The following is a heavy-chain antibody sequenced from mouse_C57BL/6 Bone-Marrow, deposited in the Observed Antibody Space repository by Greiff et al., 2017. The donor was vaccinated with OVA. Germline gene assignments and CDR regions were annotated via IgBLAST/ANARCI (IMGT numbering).Heavy chain of an antibody. CDR2: IDPSDSYT. J-gene: IGHJ2*01. CDR3: ARLYGYYLYYFDY. D-gene: IGHD2-3*01. CDR1: GYTFTSYW. V-gene: IGHV1-69*01. Sequence: QVQLQQPGAELVMPGASVKLSCKASGYTFTSYWMHWVKQRPGQGLEWSGEIDPSDSYTNYNQKFKGRSTLAVDKTSSTAYMQLNSLTSEDSAFYYCARLYGYYLYYFDYWGQGTTLTVSS.